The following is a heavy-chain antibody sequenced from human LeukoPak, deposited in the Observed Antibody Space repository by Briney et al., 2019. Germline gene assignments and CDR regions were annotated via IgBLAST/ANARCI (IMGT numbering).Heavy chain of an antibody. D-gene: IGHD5-24*01. J-gene: IGHJ4*02. CDR3: ATQRRDGYNSFDY. CDR1: GGSISSYY. V-gene: IGHV4-59*08. Sequence: SKTLSLTCTVSGGSISSYYWSWIRQPPGKGLEWIGYIYYSGSTNYNPSLKSRVTISVDTSKNQFSLKLSSVTAADTAVYYCATQRRDGYNSFDYWGQGTLVTVSS. CDR2: IYYSGST.